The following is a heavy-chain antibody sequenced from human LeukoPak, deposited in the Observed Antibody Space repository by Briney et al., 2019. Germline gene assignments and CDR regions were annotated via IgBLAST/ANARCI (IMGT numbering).Heavy chain of an antibody. CDR2: IIPIFGIA. V-gene: IGHV1-69*04. D-gene: IGHD3-22*01. CDR1: GGTFSSYA. CDR3: ARAVGVGDSSGHHYGAFDI. J-gene: IGHJ3*02. Sequence: ALVTVSCKASGGTFSSYAISWVRQAPGQGLEWMGRIIPIFGIANYAQKFQGRVTITADKSTSTAYMELSSLRSEDTAVYYCARAVGVGDSSGHHYGAFDIWGQGTMVTVSS.